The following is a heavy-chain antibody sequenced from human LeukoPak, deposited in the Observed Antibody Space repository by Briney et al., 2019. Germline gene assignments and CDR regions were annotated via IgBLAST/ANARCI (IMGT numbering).Heavy chain of an antibody. D-gene: IGHD4-17*01. CDR1: GFTFSSYA. CDR3: AKDHCDYESYYFDY. Sequence: GGSLRLSCAASGFTFSSYALSWVCQAPGKGLEWVSAISGSGGSTYYADSVKGRFTISRDNSKNTLYLQMNSLRAEDTAVYYCAKDHCDYESYYFDYWGQGTLVTVSS. J-gene: IGHJ4*02. V-gene: IGHV3-23*01. CDR2: ISGSGGST.